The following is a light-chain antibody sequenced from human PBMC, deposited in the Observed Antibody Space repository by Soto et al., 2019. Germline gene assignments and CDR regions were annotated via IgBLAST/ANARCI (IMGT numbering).Light chain of an antibody. J-gene: IGKJ4*01. V-gene: IGKV3-20*01. Sequence: EILMTQSPATLSVSPGERATLSCRASQSVSSSYLAWYQQKPGQAPKVLIYRASSRATGIPDRFSGSGSGTDFTLTISRLEPEDFAVYYCQQYGSSPLTFGGGTKVDIK. CDR2: RAS. CDR1: QSVSSSY. CDR3: QQYGSSPLT.